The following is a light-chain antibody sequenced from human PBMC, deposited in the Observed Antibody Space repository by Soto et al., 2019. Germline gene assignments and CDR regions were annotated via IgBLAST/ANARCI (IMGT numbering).Light chain of an antibody. J-gene: IGKJ4*01. CDR1: QSVSSN. CDR2: GAS. V-gene: IGKV3-15*01. Sequence: IVMAQSPVTLSVSPGERVTLSCRASQSVSSNLAWYQQKPGQAPRLLIYGASTRATGIPARFSGSGSGTEFTLTISSLQSEDFAVYYCQHYNNWPPLTFGGGTKVDIK. CDR3: QHYNNWPPLT.